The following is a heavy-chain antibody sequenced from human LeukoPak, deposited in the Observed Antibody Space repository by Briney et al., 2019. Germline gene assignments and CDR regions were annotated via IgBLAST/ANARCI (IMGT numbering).Heavy chain of an antibody. V-gene: IGHV7-4-1*02. J-gene: IGHJ4*02. CDR3: ARAVEMSTYTFDY. CDR2: INPNTGNP. Sequence: VASVKVSCKASGYTFTRYAMNWLRQAPGQGLEWMGWINPNTGNPTYAQAFTGRFVFSLDTSVSTAYLQISSLNTEDTAVYYCARAVEMSTYTFDYWGQGTLVTVSS. CDR1: GYTFTRYA. D-gene: IGHD5-24*01.